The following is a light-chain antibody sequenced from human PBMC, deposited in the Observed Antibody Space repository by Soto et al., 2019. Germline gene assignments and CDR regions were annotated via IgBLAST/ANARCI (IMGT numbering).Light chain of an antibody. V-gene: IGKV2-28*01. Sequence: DIVMTQSPLFLSVTPGEPASISCRSSQSLLHDNGFNFLNWYLQKPGQSPQLLISLGSSRASGVPDRFSGSASGRDFTLLISRVEAEDVGVFYCMQALDTPLTFGGGTKVDIK. CDR2: LGS. CDR1: QSLLHDNGFNF. CDR3: MQALDTPLT. J-gene: IGKJ4*01.